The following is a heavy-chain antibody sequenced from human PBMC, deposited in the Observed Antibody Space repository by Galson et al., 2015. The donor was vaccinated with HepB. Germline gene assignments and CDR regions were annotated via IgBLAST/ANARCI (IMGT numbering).Heavy chain of an antibody. D-gene: IGHD2-15*01. CDR3: AKVPQVYCSSGSSCYFYFDY. Sequence: SLRLSCAASGFTFSSYGMSWVRQAPGKGLEWVSGSGGAGGSTYYADSVKGRFTMSRGNSKSTLYLQMSSLSTEDTAVYYCAKVPQVYCSSGSSCYFYFDYWGQGTLVSVTS. CDR1: GFTFSSYG. J-gene: IGHJ4*02. V-gene: IGHV3-23*01. CDR2: SGGAGGST.